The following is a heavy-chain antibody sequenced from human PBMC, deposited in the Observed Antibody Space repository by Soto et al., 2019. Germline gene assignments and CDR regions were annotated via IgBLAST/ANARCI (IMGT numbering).Heavy chain of an antibody. D-gene: IGHD3-22*01. CDR2: INHSGST. J-gene: IGHJ4*02. V-gene: IGHV4-34*01. CDR3: ARTGQWLPFDY. Sequence: QVQLQQWGAGLLKPSETLSLTCAVYGGSFSGYYWSWIRQPPGKGLEWIGEINHSGSTNYNPSLKSRVTISVDTSKNQFSLKLSSVTAADTAVYSCARTGQWLPFDYWGQGTLVTVSS. CDR1: GGSFSGYY.